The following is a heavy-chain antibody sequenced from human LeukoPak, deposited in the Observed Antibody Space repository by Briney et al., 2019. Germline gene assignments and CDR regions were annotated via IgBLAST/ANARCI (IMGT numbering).Heavy chain of an antibody. J-gene: IGHJ3*02. CDR3: ARDCSSTSCRGDVFDI. CDR1: GFTFSDYY. V-gene: IGHV3-11*04. Sequence: GGSLRLSCAASGFTFSDYYMSWIRQAPGKGLEWVSYISSSGTIIYYADSVEGRFTISRDNAKNSLYLQMNSLRAEDTAVYYCARDCSSTSCRGDVFDIWGQGTMVTVSS. CDR2: ISSSGTII. D-gene: IGHD2-2*01.